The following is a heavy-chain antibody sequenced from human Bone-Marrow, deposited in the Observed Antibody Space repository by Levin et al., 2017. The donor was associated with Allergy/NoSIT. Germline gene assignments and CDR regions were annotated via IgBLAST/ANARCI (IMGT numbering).Heavy chain of an antibody. V-gene: IGHV3-15*01. CDR1: GFTFSNAW. CDR3: TTENWNDLTFDY. D-gene: IGHD1-1*01. Sequence: GGSLRLSCAASGFTFSNAWMSWVRQAPGKGLEWVGRIKSKTDGGTTDYAAPVKGRFTISRDDSKNTLYLQMNSLKTEDTAVYYCTTENWNDLTFDYWGQGTLVTVSS. CDR2: IKSKTDGGTT. J-gene: IGHJ4*02.